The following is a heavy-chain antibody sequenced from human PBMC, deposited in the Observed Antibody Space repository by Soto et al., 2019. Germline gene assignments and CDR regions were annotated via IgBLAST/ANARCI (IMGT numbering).Heavy chain of an antibody. J-gene: IGHJ4*02. CDR2: ISAYNGNT. D-gene: IGHD3-10*01. V-gene: IGHV1-18*04. Sequence: QVQLVRSGAEVKMPGASVRVSCKGSGYTFTNYGISWVRQDPGQGLEWLGWISAYNGNTNYAQKFQGRVTMTTDTSTSTAYMDLRSLGSDDTAMYYCTRGWGEYWGQGTLVTVSS. CDR3: TRGWGEY. CDR1: GYTFTNYG.